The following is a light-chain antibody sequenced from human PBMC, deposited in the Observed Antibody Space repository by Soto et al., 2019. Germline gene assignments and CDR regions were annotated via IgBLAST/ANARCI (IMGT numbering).Light chain of an antibody. CDR3: QSYDTNTVV. CDR1: SGSIGSNS. CDR2: EDD. J-gene: IGLJ2*01. Sequence: NFMLTQPHSVSESPGKTVTISCTRTSGSIGSNSVQWYRQRPGSAPTIVIYEDDQRPSGVPNRCAGSIDRSSNSASLTISRLQTEDEADYYCQSYDTNTVVFGGGTKLTVL. V-gene: IGLV6-57*04.